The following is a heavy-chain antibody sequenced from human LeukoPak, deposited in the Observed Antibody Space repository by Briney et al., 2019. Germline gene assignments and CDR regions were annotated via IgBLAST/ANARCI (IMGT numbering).Heavy chain of an antibody. Sequence: ASVTVSFTGTGYTFITYDINWVGQAGGQGGEWMGWMNPNSGDTGYAKKFQGRDRMTRNSNKSTAYMELSSLGSEDTAVYYCARVGWLVLRYFDYWGQGTLVTVSS. CDR2: MNPNSGDT. V-gene: IGHV1-8*01. CDR1: GYTFITYD. J-gene: IGHJ4*02. CDR3: ARVGWLVLRYFDY. D-gene: IGHD3-9*01.